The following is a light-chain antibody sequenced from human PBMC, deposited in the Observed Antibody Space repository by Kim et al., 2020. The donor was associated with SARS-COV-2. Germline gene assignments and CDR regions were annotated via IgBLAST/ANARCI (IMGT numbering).Light chain of an antibody. CDR3: QAWDSTTVI. CDR2: EDS. V-gene: IGLV3-1*01. Sequence: SYELTQPPSVSVSPGQTAYITCSGDKLGDKYACWYQQRPGQSPVLVIHEDSQRPSGIPERFSGSKSGDTATLTIGGAQDMDEADYYCQAWDSTTVIFGGGTQLTVL. CDR1: KLGDKY. J-gene: IGLJ2*01.